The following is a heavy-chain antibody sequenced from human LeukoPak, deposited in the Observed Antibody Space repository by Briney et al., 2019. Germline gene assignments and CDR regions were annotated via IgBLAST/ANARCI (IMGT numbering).Heavy chain of an antibody. V-gene: IGHV3-11*01. CDR3: ARSVAVAGTDYFDY. Sequence: PGGSLRLSRAASGFTFSDYYMSWIRQAPGKGLEWISYISSSGSTIYYADSVKGRFTISRDNAKNSLYLQMNSLRGEDTAVYYCARSVAVAGTDYFDYWGQGTLVTVSS. CDR2: ISSSGSTI. CDR1: GFTFSDYY. D-gene: IGHD6-19*01. J-gene: IGHJ4*02.